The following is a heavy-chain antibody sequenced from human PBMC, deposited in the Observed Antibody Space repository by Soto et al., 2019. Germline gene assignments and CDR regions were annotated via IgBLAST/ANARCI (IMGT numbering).Heavy chain of an antibody. Sequence: SETLSLTCTVSGGSISSSSYYWGWIRQPPGKGLEWIGSIYYSGRTYYNPSLKSRVTISVDTSKNQFSLKLSSVTAADTAVYYCARTYSSSWYNYYYYYMDVWGKGTTVTVSS. V-gene: IGHV4-39*01. CDR1: GGSISSSSYY. D-gene: IGHD6-13*01. J-gene: IGHJ6*03. CDR2: IYYSGRT. CDR3: ARTYSSSWYNYYYYYMDV.